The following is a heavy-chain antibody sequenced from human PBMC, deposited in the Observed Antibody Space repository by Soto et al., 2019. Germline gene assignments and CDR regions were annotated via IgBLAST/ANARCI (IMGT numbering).Heavy chain of an antibody. J-gene: IGHJ4*02. V-gene: IGHV1-18*01. Sequence: QVQLVQSGAEVKKPGASVKVSCKASGYTFTSYGISWVRQAPGQGLEWMGWISAYNGNTNFPQKLQGRVTITTDTSSSTAYMEMRSLRSDDTAVYYCERAWAAAGLFEYWGQGTLVTVSS. CDR1: GYTFTSYG. CDR3: ERAWAAAGLFEY. CDR2: ISAYNGNT. D-gene: IGHD6-13*01.